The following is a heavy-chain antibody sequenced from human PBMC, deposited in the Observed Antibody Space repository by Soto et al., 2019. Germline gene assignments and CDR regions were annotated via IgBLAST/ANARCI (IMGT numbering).Heavy chain of an antibody. CDR1: GGSISSFY. CDR3: SRHLTGLYT. J-gene: IGHJ5*02. V-gene: IGHV4-59*08. D-gene: IGHD4-4*01. CDR2: IHYSGST. Sequence: QVQLQESGPGLVKPSETLSLTCTVSGGSISSFYWSWFRQPPGKGLEYIGYIHYSGSTNYSPSLKSRVTISLAPSKNHFYLKLPSVTPAATAVYYCSRHLTGLYTWGQGTLVPVSS.